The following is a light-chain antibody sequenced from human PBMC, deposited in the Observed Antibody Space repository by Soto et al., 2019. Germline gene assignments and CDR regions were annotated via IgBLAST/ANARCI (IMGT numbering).Light chain of an antibody. J-gene: IGLJ2*01. CDR2: SIS. CDR1: TGAVTSNYY. CDR3: LLYYGGVHV. V-gene: IGLV7-43*01. Sequence: QAVVTQEPSVTVSPGGTVTLPCASSTGAVTSNYYPSWFQQKPGQAPRALFYSISNKHSWTPARFSGSLLGGKAALTLSDVQPADEADYYCLLYYGGVHVFGGGTKLTVL.